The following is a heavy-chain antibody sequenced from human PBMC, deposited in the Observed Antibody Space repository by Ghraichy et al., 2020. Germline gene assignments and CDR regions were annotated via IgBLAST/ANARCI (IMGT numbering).Heavy chain of an antibody. V-gene: IGHV3-74*01. CDR3: VRGHSNYYYGMDV. CDR1: GFTLRTYG. CDR2: IDSDGSKT. J-gene: IGHJ6*02. Sequence: GGSLRLSCAASGFTLRTYGTSWVRLAPGKGLVWISRIDSDGSKTKYADSVKGRFTISRDNAENTLYLQMNSLRAEDTAVYYCVRGHSNYYYGMDVWGQGTTVTVSS.